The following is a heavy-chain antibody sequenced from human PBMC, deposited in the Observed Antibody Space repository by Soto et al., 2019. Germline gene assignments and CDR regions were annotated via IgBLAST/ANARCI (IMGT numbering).Heavy chain of an antibody. J-gene: IGHJ4*02. CDR1: GYSFTSYW. CDR3: ARVGYCSSTSCYYAY. V-gene: IGHV5-51*01. D-gene: IGHD2-2*01. Sequence: GESLKISCKGSGYSFTSYWIGWVRQMPGKGLEWMGIIYPGDSDTRYSPSFQGQVTISADKSISTAYLQWSSLKASDTAMYYCARVGYCSSTSCYYAYWGQGTLVTVSS. CDR2: IYPGDSDT.